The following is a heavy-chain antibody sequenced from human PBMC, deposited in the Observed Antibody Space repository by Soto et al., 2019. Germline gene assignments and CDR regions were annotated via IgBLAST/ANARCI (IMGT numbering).Heavy chain of an antibody. CDR3: ARGSGSSQRRGDDY. Sequence: ASVKVSCKASGYTFTIYGISWVLQAPVQGLEWMGCISAYNGNTNYAQKLQGRVTMTTDTSTSTAYMELRSLRSDDTAVYYCARGSGSSQRRGDDYWGQGTLVTVSS. J-gene: IGHJ4*02. V-gene: IGHV1-18*01. CDR1: GYTFTIYG. D-gene: IGHD1-26*01. CDR2: ISAYNGNT.